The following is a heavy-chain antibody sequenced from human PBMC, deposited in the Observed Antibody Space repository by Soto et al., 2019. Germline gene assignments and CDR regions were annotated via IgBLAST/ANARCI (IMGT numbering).Heavy chain of an antibody. D-gene: IGHD1-26*01. V-gene: IGHV3-74*01. CDR2: ISSDGSST. J-gene: IGHJ4*02. Sequence: EVQLEESGGGLVQPGGSVRLSCAASGFIFTNYWMHWVRQAPGKGLVWVSRISSDGSSTNNAESVRGRFTISRDNSKNKVYLQVSSLRAEDTAVYYCARGMRRLYATDSWGQGPQVTVSA. CDR3: ARGMRRLYATDS. CDR1: GFIFTNYW.